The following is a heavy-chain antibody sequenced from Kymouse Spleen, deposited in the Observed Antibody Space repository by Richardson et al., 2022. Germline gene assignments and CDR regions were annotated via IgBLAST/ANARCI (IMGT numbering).Heavy chain of an antibody. CDR3: ARVYYYGSGSYYLDY. J-gene: IGHJ4*02. V-gene: IGHV3-66*03. CDR2: IYSCGST. Sequence: EVQLVESGGGLIQPGGSLRLSCAASGFTVSSNYMSWVRQAPGKGLEWVSVIYSCGSTYYADSVKGRFTISRDNSKNTLYLQMNSLRAEDTAVYYCARVYYYGSGSYYLDYWGQGTLVTVSS. CDR1: GFTVSSNY. D-gene: IGHD3-10*01.